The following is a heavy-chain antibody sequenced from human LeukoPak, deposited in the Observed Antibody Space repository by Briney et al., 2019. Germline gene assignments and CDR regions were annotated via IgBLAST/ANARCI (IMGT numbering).Heavy chain of an antibody. V-gene: IGHV1-18*01. D-gene: IGHD2-15*01. J-gene: IGHJ1*01. CDR1: GYTFTSYG. Sequence: ASVKVSCKASGYTFTSYGISWVRQAPGQGPEWMGWISAYNGDTNYAQKLQGRVTMTTDTSTSTAYMELRSLRSDDTAVYYCARVIVGCSGGSCYRYFQHWGQGTLVAVSP. CDR2: ISAYNGDT. CDR3: ARVIVGCSGGSCYRYFQH.